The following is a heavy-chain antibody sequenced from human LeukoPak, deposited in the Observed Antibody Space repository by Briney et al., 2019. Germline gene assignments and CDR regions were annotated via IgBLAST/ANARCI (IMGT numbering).Heavy chain of an antibody. V-gene: IGHV4-39*01. CDR2: IYYSGST. D-gene: IGHD3-10*01. CDR1: GFTVSSNY. CDR3: ARQDPVWFGELSHFDY. J-gene: IGHJ4*02. Sequence: PGGSLRLSCAASGFTVSSNYMSWVRQAPGKGLEWIGSIYYSGSTYYNPSLKSRVTISVDTSKNQFSLKLSSVTAADTAVYYCARQDPVWFGELSHFDYWGQGTLVTVSS.